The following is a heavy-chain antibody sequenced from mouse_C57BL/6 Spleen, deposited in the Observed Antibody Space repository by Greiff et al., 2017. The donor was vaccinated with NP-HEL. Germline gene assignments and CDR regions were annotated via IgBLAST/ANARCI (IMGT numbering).Heavy chain of an antibody. CDR1: GYSITSGYY. Sequence: ESGPGLVKPSQSLSLTCSVTGYSITSGYYWNWIRQFPGNKLEWMGYISYDGSNNYNPSLKNRISITRDTSKNQFFLKLNSVTTEDTATYYCARESTTVVDYWYFDVWGTGTTVTVSS. J-gene: IGHJ1*03. CDR2: ISYDGSN. CDR3: ARESTTVVDYWYFDV. V-gene: IGHV3-6*01. D-gene: IGHD1-1*01.